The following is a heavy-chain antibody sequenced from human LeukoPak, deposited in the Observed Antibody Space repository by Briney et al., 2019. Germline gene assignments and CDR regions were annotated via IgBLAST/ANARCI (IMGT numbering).Heavy chain of an antibody. V-gene: IGHV4-34*01. CDR3: ARGYSYARDVDY. J-gene: IGHJ4*02. Sequence: SETLSLTCAVYGGSFSGYYWSWIRQPPGKGLEWIGEINHSGSTNYNPSLKSRVTISVDTSKNQFSLKLSSVTAADTAVYYCARGYSYARDVDYWGQGTLVTVSS. CDR1: GGSFSGYY. D-gene: IGHD5-18*01. CDR2: INHSGST.